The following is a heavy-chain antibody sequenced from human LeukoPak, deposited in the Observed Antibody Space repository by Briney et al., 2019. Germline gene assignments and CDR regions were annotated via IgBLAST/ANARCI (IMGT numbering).Heavy chain of an antibody. V-gene: IGHV1-18*01. CDR3: ARGYYDSSGYYYVNYYYYYMDV. CDR2: INTYSGDT. CDR1: GYTFTTYG. J-gene: IGHJ6*03. Sequence: ASVKVSCKPSGYTFTTYGISWVRQAPGQGLEWMGWINTYSGDTNYAQKLQGRVTMTRDTSISTAYMELSRLRSDDTAVYYCARGYYDSSGYYYVNYYYYYMDVWGKGTPVTVSS. D-gene: IGHD3-22*01.